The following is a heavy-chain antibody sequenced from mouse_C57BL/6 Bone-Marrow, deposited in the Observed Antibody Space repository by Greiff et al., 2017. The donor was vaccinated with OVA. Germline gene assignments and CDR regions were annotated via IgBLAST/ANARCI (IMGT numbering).Heavy chain of an antibody. J-gene: IGHJ2*01. CDR3: ARCPRQLRLFDY. V-gene: IGHV1-82*01. CDR2: IYPGDGDT. D-gene: IGHD3-2*02. Sequence: VKLMESGPELVKPGASVKISCKASGYAFSSSWMNWVKQRPGKGLEWIGRIYPGDGDTNYNGKFKGKAPLTADKSSSTAYMQLSSLTSEDSAVYFCARCPRQLRLFDYWGQGTTLTVSS. CDR1: GYAFSSSW.